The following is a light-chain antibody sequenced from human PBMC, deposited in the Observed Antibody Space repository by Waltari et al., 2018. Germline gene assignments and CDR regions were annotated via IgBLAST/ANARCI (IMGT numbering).Light chain of an antibody. V-gene: IGKV3-20*01. CDR3: QHHFRLPAT. CDR1: QNIRHY. J-gene: IGKJ1*01. CDR2: ASS. Sequence: IVLTQSPGTLSLSPGGRATLSCRASQNIRHYLAWYQQKPGQAPRLLIYASSTRAAGIPDRFSGSGSGADFSLTITRLEPDDFAVYYCQHHFRLPATFGQGTKV.